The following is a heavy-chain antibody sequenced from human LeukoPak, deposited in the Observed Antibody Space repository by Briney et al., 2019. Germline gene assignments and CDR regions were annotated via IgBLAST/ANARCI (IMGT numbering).Heavy chain of an antibody. V-gene: IGHV4-34*01. CDR2: INHSGST. CDR1: GRSFTGYY. J-gene: IGHJ6*04. Sequence: SETLSLTCAVYGRSFTGYYWSWIRHPPGKWLEWIGEINHSGSTNSHPTLKRRVTISVDTSKHQFSLKLSSVTAADTAVYYCARVGRGSGSGNLLSHYYGMDVWGKGTTVTVSS. CDR3: ARVGRGSGSGNLLSHYYGMDV. D-gene: IGHD3-10*01.